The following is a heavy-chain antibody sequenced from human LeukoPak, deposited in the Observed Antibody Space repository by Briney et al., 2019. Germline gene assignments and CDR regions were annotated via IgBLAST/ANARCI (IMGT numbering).Heavy chain of an antibody. CDR1: GYTFTSYY. CDR3: ASETIVVVPAAMSTSGSSVSVDFGY. V-gene: IGHV1-46*01. J-gene: IGHJ4*02. Sequence: ASVKVSCKASGYTFTSYYMHWVRQAPGQGLEWMGIINPSGGSTSYAQKFQGRVTMTRDTSTSTVYMELSSLRSEDTAVYYCASETIVVVPAAMSTSGSSVSVDFGYWGQGTLVTVSS. CDR2: INPSGGST. D-gene: IGHD2-2*01.